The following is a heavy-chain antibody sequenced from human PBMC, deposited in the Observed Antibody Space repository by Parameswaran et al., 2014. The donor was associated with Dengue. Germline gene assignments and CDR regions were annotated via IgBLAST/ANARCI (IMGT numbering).Heavy chain of an antibody. J-gene: IGHJ3*02. Sequence: VRQAPGKGLEWVAVISYDGSNKYYADSVKGRFTISRDNSKNTLYLQMNSLRAEDTAVYYCAKDLRFLAAADDAFDIWGQGTMVTVSS. CDR2: ISYDGSNK. CDR3: AKDLRFLAAADDAFDI. V-gene: IGHV3-30*18. D-gene: IGHD6-13*01.